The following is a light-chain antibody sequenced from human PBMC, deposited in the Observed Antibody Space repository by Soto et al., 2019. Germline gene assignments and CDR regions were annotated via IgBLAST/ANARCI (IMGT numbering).Light chain of an antibody. CDR2: KAS. Sequence: DIQMTQSPSSLSASVGDRVTITCQASQDISNYLNWYQQKPGKAPKLLIYKASSLESGVPSRFSGSGSGTEFTLTISSLQPDDFATYCCKQYNSYRTVGQGTKVDSK. CDR1: QDISNY. J-gene: IGKJ1*01. CDR3: KQYNSYRT. V-gene: IGKV1-5*03.